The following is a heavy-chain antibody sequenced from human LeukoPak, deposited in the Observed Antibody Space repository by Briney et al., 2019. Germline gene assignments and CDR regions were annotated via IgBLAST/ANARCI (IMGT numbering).Heavy chain of an antibody. D-gene: IGHD3-3*01. CDR3: ARGPEDFWRESNNYWFDP. J-gene: IGHJ5*02. V-gene: IGHV4-59*01. CDR2: IYYSGST. Sequence: SETLSLTCTVSGGSISSYYWSWIRQPPGKGLEWIGYIYYSGSTNYNPSLKSRVTISVDTSKNQFSLKLSSVTAADTAVYYCARGPEDFWRESNNYWFDPWGQGTLVTVSS. CDR1: GGSISSYY.